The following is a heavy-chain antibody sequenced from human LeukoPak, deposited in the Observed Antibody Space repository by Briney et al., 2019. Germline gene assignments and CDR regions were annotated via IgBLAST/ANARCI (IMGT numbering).Heavy chain of an antibody. Sequence: ASVKVSCKASGYTFTSYGISWVRQAPGQGLEWMGWISAYNGNTNYAQKLQGRVTMTTDTSTSTAYMELRSLRSGDTAVYYCARDYYYDSSGAPHFDYWGQGTLVTVSS. CDR1: GYTFTSYG. D-gene: IGHD3-22*01. V-gene: IGHV1-18*01. CDR2: ISAYNGNT. CDR3: ARDYYYDSSGAPHFDY. J-gene: IGHJ4*02.